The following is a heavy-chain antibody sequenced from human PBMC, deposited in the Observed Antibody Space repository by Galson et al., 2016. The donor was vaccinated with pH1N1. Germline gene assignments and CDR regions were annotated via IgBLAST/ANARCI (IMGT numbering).Heavy chain of an antibody. Sequence: SVKVSCKASGYTFTSYAMSWVRQAPGQGLEWMGWINTNTGNPTYAQGFTGRFVFSLDTSDSTTYLHISSLKAEDTAVYYCASPRPLLRYFDWLLPGGLDYWGQGTLVTVSS. D-gene: IGHD3-9*01. CDR1: GYTFTSYA. V-gene: IGHV7-4-1*02. J-gene: IGHJ4*02. CDR2: INTNTGNP. CDR3: ASPRPLLRYFDWLLPGGLDY.